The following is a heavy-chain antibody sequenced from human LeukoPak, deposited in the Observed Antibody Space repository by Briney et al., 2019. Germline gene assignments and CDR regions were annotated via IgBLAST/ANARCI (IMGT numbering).Heavy chain of an antibody. CDR2: IRYDGSNK. J-gene: IGHJ4*02. V-gene: IGHV3-30*02. CDR1: GFTFSSYG. CDR3: ARYYYDSSGYEADY. D-gene: IGHD3-22*01. Sequence: PGGSLRLSCAASGFTFSSYGMHWVRQAPGKGLEWVAFIRYDGSNKYYADSVKGRFTISRDNSENTLYLQMNSLRAEDTAVYYCARYYYDSSGYEADYWGQGTLVTVSS.